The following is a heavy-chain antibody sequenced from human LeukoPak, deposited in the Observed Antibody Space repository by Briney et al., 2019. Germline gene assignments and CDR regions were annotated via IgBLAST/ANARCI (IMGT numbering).Heavy chain of an antibody. CDR1: GLTVSSNY. CDR3: ARVPKSKYYFDY. CDR2: IYSGVST. J-gene: IGHJ4*02. V-gene: IGHV3-53*01. Sequence: PGGSLRLSCAASGLTVSSNYMSWVRQAPGKGLEWVSVIYSGVSTYYADSVKGRFTISRDNSKNTLYLQMNSLRAEDTAVYYCARVPKSKYYFDYWGQGTLVTVSS.